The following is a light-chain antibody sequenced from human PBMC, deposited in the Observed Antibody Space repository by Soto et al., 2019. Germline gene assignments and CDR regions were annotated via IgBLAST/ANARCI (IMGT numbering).Light chain of an antibody. Sequence: DSQMTQSPSTLSASVGDRVTITGRASQSISSWLDWYQQKPGKAPKLLIYDASSLESGVPARFSGSGSGTDFTHTIRCLQPDDLATYYCQQYNSYSPTFGQGNKVEIK. CDR1: QSISSW. J-gene: IGKJ1*01. CDR3: QQYNSYSPT. V-gene: IGKV1-5*01. CDR2: DAS.